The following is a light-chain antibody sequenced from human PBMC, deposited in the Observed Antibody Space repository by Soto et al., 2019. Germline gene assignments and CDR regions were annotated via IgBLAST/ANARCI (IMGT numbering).Light chain of an antibody. J-gene: IGLJ2*01. V-gene: IGLV2-23*02. CDR1: TNDVGGYDL. CDR3: CSFAGGAIFV. Sequence: QSALTQPASVSGSPGQSITISCTGTTNDVGGYDLVSWYQHHPGKAPTLIIFEVNKRPSGVSDRFSGSKSGNTASLTISALRTEDEADYSCCSFAGGAIFVFGGGTKLTVL. CDR2: EVN.